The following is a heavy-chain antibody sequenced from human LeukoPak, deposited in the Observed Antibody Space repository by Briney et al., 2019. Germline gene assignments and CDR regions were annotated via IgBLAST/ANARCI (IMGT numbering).Heavy chain of an antibody. V-gene: IGHV4-34*01. CDR2: INHSGST. D-gene: IGHD6-13*01. CDR3: ASGEAAAPYYFDY. Sequence: SETLSLTCAVCGGCFSGYYWSWIRQPPGKGLEWIGEINHSGSTNYNPSLKSRVTISVDTSKNQFSLKLSSVTAADTAVYYCASGEAAAPYYFDYWGQGTLVTVSS. CDR1: GGCFSGYY. J-gene: IGHJ4*02.